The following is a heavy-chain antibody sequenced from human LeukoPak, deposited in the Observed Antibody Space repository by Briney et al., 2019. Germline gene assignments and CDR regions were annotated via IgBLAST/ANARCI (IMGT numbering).Heavy chain of an antibody. D-gene: IGHD6-13*01. CDR1: GYTFTSYD. CDR2: MNPNSGTT. V-gene: IGHV1-8*01. J-gene: IGHJ6*02. CDR3: ARGRGYSSSWYTAYYYYYGMDV. Sequence: ASVKVSCKASGYTFTSYDINWVRQATGQGLEWMGWMNPNSGTTGYAQKFQGRVTMTRNTSISTAYMELSSLRSEDTAVYYCARGRGYSSSWYTAYYYYYGMDVWGQGTTVTVSS.